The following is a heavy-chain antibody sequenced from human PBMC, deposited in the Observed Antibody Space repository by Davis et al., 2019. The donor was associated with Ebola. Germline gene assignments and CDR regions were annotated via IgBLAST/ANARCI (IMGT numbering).Heavy chain of an antibody. V-gene: IGHV3-48*04. D-gene: IGHD6-13*01. Sequence: GGSLRLSCAASGFPFSSYWMNWVRQAPGKGLEWVSYISSSGSTIYYADSVKGRFTISRDNAKNSLYLQMNSLRAEDTAVYYCARDGSAAAGMGFDYWGQGTLVTVSS. CDR3: ARDGSAAAGMGFDY. CDR2: ISSSGSTI. CDR1: GFPFSSYW. J-gene: IGHJ4*02.